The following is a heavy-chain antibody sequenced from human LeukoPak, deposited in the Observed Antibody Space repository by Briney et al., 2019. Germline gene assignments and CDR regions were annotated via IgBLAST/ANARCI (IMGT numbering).Heavy chain of an antibody. Sequence: SETLSLTCAVYGGSFSGYYWSWIRQPPGKGLEWIGEINHSGSTNYNPSLKSRVTISVDTSKNQFSLKLSSVTAADTAVYYCARGRGQKYCSGGSCLEYCFDYWGQGTLVTVSS. CDR1: GGSFSGYY. CDR2: INHSGST. CDR3: ARGRGQKYCSGGSCLEYCFDY. D-gene: IGHD2-15*01. J-gene: IGHJ4*02. V-gene: IGHV4-34*01.